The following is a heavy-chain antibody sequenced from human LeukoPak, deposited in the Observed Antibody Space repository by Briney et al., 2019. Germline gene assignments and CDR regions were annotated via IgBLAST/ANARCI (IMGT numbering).Heavy chain of an antibody. V-gene: IGHV3-21*01. CDR2: ISSSSSYI. Sequence: TPGGSLRLSCAASGFTFSSYSMNWVRQAPGKGLEWVSSISSSSSYIYYADSVKGRFTISRDNAKNSLYLQMNSLRAEDTAVYYCARDQVEGRFYSPLNYYYYYYMDVWGKGTTVTVSS. J-gene: IGHJ6*03. CDR3: ARDQVEGRFYSPLNYYYYYYMDV. CDR1: GFTFSSYS. D-gene: IGHD3-3*01.